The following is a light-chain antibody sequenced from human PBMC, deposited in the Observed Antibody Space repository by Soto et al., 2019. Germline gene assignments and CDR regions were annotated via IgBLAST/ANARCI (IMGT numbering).Light chain of an antibody. CDR3: QQYKNGPLT. J-gene: IGKJ1*01. V-gene: IGKV3-15*01. Sequence: EIVTTQTPGTLSVSPGEIATLSCRASQSVSRKLAWYQQKPGQAPRLLIYGASTRATGIPAGLSGSGSETEFTRTSSSMQSEDLAAYYFQQYKNGPLTFGQGTKVDIK. CDR2: GAS. CDR1: QSVSRK.